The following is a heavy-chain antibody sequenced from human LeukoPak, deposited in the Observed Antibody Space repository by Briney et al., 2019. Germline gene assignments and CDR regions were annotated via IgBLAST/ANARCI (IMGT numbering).Heavy chain of an antibody. V-gene: IGHV3-23*01. Sequence: PGGSLRLSCAASGFTFSSYAMSWVRRAPGKGLEWVSAISGSGGSTYYADSVKGRFTISRDNSKNTLYLQMNSLRAEDTAVYYCAKSHLLRYFDWSKNYWGQGTLVTVSS. J-gene: IGHJ4*02. D-gene: IGHD3-9*01. CDR3: AKSHLLRYFDWSKNY. CDR1: GFTFSSYA. CDR2: ISGSGGST.